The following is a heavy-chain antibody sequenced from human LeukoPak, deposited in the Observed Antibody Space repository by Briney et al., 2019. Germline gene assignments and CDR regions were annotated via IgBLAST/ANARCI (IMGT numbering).Heavy chain of an antibody. J-gene: IGHJ4*02. CDR2: IYYSGST. D-gene: IGHD3-10*01. CDR3: ARREVRFGEFYNYFDY. V-gene: IGHV4-39*01. CDR1: GGSISSSSYY. Sequence: PSETLSLTCTVSGGSISSSSYYWGWIRRPPGKGLEWIGSIYYSGSTYYNPSLKSRVTISVDTSKNQFSLKLSSVTAADTAVYYCARREVRFGEFYNYFDYWGQGTLVTVSS.